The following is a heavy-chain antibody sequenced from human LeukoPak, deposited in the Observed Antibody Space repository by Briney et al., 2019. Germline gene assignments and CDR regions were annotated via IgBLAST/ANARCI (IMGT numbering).Heavy chain of an antibody. D-gene: IGHD2-8*01. V-gene: IGHV3-30-3*01. J-gene: IGHJ4*02. CDR2: ISYDGSNK. CDR3: ARFFSRVYAIQHPQYYFYY. CDR1: GFTFSSYA. Sequence: PGRSLRLSCAASGFTFSSYAMHWVRQAPGKGLEWVAVISYDGSNKYYADSVKGRFTISRDNSKNTLYLQMNSLRAEDTAVYYCARFFSRVYAIQHPQYYFYYWGQGTLVTVSS.